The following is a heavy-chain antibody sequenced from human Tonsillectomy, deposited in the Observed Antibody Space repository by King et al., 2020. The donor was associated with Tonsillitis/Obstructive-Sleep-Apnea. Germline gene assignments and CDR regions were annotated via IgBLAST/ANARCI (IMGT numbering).Heavy chain of an antibody. CDR3: ARDATVKYDFLTGYWSTLDAEYFHY. D-gene: IGHD3-9*01. Sequence: DVQLVESGGGLVQPGGSLRLSCAASGFTFSSYAMSWVRQAPGKGLEWVSVVGGDGVNTYYADSVKGRFTISRDNSKNTLYLQLRSLRAEDTAIYYCARDATVKYDFLTGYWSTLDAEYFHYWGQGTLVTVSS. V-gene: IGHV3-23*04. CDR2: VGGDGVNT. J-gene: IGHJ1*01. CDR1: GFTFSSYA.